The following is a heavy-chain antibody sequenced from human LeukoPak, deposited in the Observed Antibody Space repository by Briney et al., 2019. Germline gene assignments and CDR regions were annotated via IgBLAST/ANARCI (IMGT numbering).Heavy chain of an antibody. J-gene: IGHJ3*02. D-gene: IGHD6-19*01. V-gene: IGHV1-46*01. CDR1: GYNFISYY. Sequence: ASVKVSCKASGYNFISYYMHWVRQAPGQGLEWMGIINPSGGSTSYAQKFQDRVTMTRDTSKNQFSLKLSSVTAADTAVYYCARGKSSGWYEWDAFDIWGQGTMVTVSS. CDR2: INPSGGST. CDR3: ARGKSSGWYEWDAFDI.